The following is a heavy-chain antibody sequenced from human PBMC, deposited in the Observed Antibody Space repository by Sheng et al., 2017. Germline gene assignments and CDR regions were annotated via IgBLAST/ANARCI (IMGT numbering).Heavy chain of an antibody. CDR3: ARAPRGTMVRGVIEYYFDY. V-gene: IGHV1-18*01. Sequence: QVQLVQSGAEVKKPGASVKVSCKASGYTFTSYGISWVRQAPGQGLEWMGWISAYNGNTNYAQKLQGRVTMTTDTSTSTAYMELRSLRSDDTAVYYCARAPRGTMVRGVIEYYFDYWGQGTLVTVSS. CDR2: ISAYNGNT. CDR1: GYTFTSYG. D-gene: IGHD3-10*01. J-gene: IGHJ4*02.